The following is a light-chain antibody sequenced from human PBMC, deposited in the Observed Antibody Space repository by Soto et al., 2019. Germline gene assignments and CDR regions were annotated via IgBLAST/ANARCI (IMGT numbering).Light chain of an antibody. V-gene: IGLV2-8*01. Sequence: QSALTQPPSASGSPGQSVTISCTGTSSDVGAYNYVSWYQQHAGKSPKLVIYEVTKRPSGVPDHFSGSKSANTASLTVSGLQAEDEADYYCSSFASSNTRVFGGGTKLTVL. CDR1: SSDVGAYNY. J-gene: IGLJ3*02. CDR2: EVT. CDR3: SSFASSNTRV.